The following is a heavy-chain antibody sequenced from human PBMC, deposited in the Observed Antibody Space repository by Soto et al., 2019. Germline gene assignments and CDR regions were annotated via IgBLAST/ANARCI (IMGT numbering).Heavy chain of an antibody. CDR1: GFTFSSCG. CDR2: ISANGGST. CDR3: ARGFATGVSFFDP. V-gene: IGHV3-64*01. Sequence: EVQLVESGGGLVQPGGSLRLSCVASGFTFSSCGMHWVRQSPGKGLEYVSAISANGGSTFYANSVKGRFTVSRDNSKNTLYLQMGSLRVEDMAVYYCARGFATGVSFFDPWGQGTLVTVSS. D-gene: IGHD3-16*01. J-gene: IGHJ5*02.